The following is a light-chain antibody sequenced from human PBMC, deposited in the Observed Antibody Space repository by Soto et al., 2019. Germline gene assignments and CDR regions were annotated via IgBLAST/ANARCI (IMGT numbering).Light chain of an antibody. CDR1: SSDVGDYDY. Sequence: QSVLTQPPSASGSPGQSVTISCAGTSSDVGDYDYVSWYQQHPGKAPKLLIYEVIKRPSGVPNRFSSSKSGNTASLTVSGLQADDEADYYCSSYAGSNGVLFGGGTKLTVL. CDR2: EVI. J-gene: IGLJ3*02. CDR3: SSYAGSNGVL. V-gene: IGLV2-8*01.